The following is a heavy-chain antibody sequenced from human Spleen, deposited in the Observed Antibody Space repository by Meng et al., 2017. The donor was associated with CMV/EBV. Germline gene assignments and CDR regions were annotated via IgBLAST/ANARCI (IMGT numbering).Heavy chain of an antibody. V-gene: IGHV1-69*05. D-gene: IGHD2-2*02. J-gene: IGHJ6*02. CDR1: GGTFSSYV. CDR3: ARAGVVVPAAILAPYYYYGMDV. CDR2: IIPICGTP. Sequence: SVKVSCKASGGTFSSYVINCVRQAPGQGLEWMGGIIPICGTPNYVQKFQDRVTIITDESTSTAYMELRSLRSDDTAVYYCARAGVVVPAAILAPYYYYGMDVWGQGTTVTVSS.